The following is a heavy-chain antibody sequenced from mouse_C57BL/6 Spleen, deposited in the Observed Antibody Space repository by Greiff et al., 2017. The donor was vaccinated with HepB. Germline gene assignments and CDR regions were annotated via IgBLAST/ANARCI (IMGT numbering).Heavy chain of an antibody. V-gene: IGHV1-39*01. D-gene: IGHD2-3*01. CDR3: ARRGDRWLLQGGSMDY. J-gene: IGHJ4*01. CDR1: GYSFTDYN. CDR2: INPNYGTT. Sequence: EVKLQQSGPELVKPGASVKISCKASGYSFTDYNMNWVKQSNGKSLEWIGVINPNYGTTTYNQKFKGKATLTVDQSSSTAYMQLNSLTSEDSAVYYCARRGDRWLLQGGSMDYWGQGTSVTVSS.